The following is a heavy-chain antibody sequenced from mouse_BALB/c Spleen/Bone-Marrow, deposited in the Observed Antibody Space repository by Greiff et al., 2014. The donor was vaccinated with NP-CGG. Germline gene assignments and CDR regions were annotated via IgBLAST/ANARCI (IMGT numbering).Heavy chain of an antibody. D-gene: IGHD1-2*01. Sequence: VKVVESGPGLVAPSQGLSITCTVSGFSLTNYGVHWVRQPPGKGLEWLGVIWADGSTNYNSALMSRLSISKDNSKSQVFFKMNSLQTDDTAMYYCARITTATGAMDYWGQGTSVTVSS. J-gene: IGHJ4*01. CDR2: IWADGST. V-gene: IGHV2-9*02. CDR1: GFSLTNYG. CDR3: ARITTATGAMDY.